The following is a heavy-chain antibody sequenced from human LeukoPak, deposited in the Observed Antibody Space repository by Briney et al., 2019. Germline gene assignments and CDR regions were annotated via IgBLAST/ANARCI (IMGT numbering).Heavy chain of an antibody. CDR1: GGSISTNW. J-gene: IGHJ4*02. CDR3: ARAASYNLDY. Sequence: SETLSLTCAVSGGSISTNWYSWVRQPPGKGLEWIGEIYHSGDTNYNPSLKSRVTISVDKSKNQLSLNVISVTAADTAVYYCARAASYNLDYWGQGILDTVSS. CDR2: IYHSGDT. V-gene: IGHV4-4*02. D-gene: IGHD1-1*01.